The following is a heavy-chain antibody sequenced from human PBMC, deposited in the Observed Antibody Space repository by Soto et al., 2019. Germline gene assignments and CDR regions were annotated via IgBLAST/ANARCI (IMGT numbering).Heavy chain of an antibody. CDR2: IYYSGST. D-gene: IGHD5-12*01. CDR3: ARLRSTTNSYFYTHA. Sequence: SETLSLTCTVSGGSISSYYWSWIRQPPGKGLEWIGYIYYSGSTNYNPSLKSRVTISVDTSKNQFSLKLSSVTAADTAVYYCARLRSTTNSYFYTHAWRDGTTVTVSS. V-gene: IGHV4-59*08. CDR1: GGSISSYY. J-gene: IGHJ6*03.